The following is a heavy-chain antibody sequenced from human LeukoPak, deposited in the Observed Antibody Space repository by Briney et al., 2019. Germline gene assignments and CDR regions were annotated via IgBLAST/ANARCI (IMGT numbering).Heavy chain of an antibody. V-gene: IGHV1-8*03. Sequence: ASVTVSCKASGYTFTSYDINWVRQATGQGLEWMGWMNPNSGNTGYAQKFQGRVTITRNTSISTAYMGLSSLRSEDTAVYYCARLPSNRYYYYMDVWGKGTTVTVSS. CDR2: MNPNSGNT. CDR1: GYTFTSYD. J-gene: IGHJ6*03. CDR3: ARLPSNRYYYYMDV.